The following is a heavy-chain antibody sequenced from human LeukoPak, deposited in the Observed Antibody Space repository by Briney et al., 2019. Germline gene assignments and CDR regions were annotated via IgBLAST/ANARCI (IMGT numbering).Heavy chain of an antibody. Sequence: PGGSLRLSCAASGFTFSSYWMHWVRQAPGKGLVWVSRINSDGSSTSYADSEKGRFTISRDNAKNTLYLQMNSLRAEDAAMYYCARDPISSSVPIDYGGRGTLVTVSS. V-gene: IGHV3-74*01. CDR3: ARDPISSSVPIDY. CDR1: GFTFSSYW. CDR2: INSDGSST. D-gene: IGHD6-6*01. J-gene: IGHJ4*02.